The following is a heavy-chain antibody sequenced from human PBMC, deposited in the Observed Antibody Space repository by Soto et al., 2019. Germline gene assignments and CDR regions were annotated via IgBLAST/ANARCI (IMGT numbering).Heavy chain of an antibody. CDR3: ARELDPYYGGNSLSLDY. D-gene: IGHD4-17*01. Sequence: QVQLVQSGAEVKKPGSSVKVSCKASGGTFSTYGMNWVRLPPGQGLEWMGGIIPKFGTTNYAQKFQGRVTITADDSTNTAYVELNYLRSEDTAVYFCARELDPYYGGNSLSLDYWGQGTLVTVSS. V-gene: IGHV1-69*13. CDR1: GGTFSTYG. J-gene: IGHJ4*02. CDR2: IIPKFGTT.